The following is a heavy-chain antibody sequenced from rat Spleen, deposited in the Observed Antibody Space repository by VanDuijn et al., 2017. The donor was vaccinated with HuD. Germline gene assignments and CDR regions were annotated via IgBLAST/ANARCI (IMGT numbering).Heavy chain of an antibody. Sequence: QVLLQESGPGLVQPSQTLSLTCTVSGFSLSNYGVIWVRQPPGKGLDWMGVIWGDGNSNYNSALKSRLSISRDTSKSQVYLKMNSLQTGDTATYYCARDYGGYSEDYVMDAWGQGASVTVSS. CDR2: IWGDGNS. CDR1: GFSLSNYG. V-gene: IGHV2-13*01. J-gene: IGHJ4*01. D-gene: IGHD1-11*01. CDR3: ARDYGGYSEDYVMDA.